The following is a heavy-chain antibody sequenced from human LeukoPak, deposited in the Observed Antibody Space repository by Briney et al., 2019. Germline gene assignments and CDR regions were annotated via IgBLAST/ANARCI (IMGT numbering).Heavy chain of an antibody. J-gene: IGHJ4*02. CDR1: GFTFSTYA. CDR3: AKDMYGDFGGVDY. V-gene: IGHV3-23*01. CDR2: IFNSGTST. D-gene: IGHD4-17*01. Sequence: PGGSLRLSCAASGFTFSTYAMTWVRQAPGKGLEWVSVIFNSGTSTYHADSVKGRFTISRDNSKNTLHLQMSSLRAEDTAVYYYAKDMYGDFGGVDYWGQGTLVTVSS.